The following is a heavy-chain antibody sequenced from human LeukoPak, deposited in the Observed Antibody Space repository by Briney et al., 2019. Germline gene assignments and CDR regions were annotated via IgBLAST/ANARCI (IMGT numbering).Heavy chain of an antibody. CDR2: TYYRSKWYN. J-gene: IGHJ6*03. CDR1: GDSVSSNSAA. D-gene: IGHD6-13*01. CDR3: ASSVAAGIYYYYYYMDV. V-gene: IGHV6-1*01. Sequence: SQTLSLTCAISGDSVSSNSAAWNWIRQSPSRGLEWLGRTYYRSKWYNDYAVSVKSRITINPDTSKNQFSLQLNSVTPEDTAVYYCASSVAAGIYYYYYYMDVWGKGTTVTVSS.